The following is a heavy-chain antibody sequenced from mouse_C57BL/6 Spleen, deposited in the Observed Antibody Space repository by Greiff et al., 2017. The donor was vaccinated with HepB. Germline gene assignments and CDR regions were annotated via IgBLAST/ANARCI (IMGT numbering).Heavy chain of an antibody. CDR1: GYTFTDHT. D-gene: IGHD2-4*01. CDR2: IYPRDGST. Sequence: VQLQQSDAELVKPGASVKISCKVSGYTFTDHTIHWMKQRPEQGLEWIGYIYPRDGSTKYNEKFKGKATLTADKSSSTAYMQLNSLTSEDSAVYFCARLADYDYDLYYAMDYWGQGTSVTVSS. CDR3: ARLADYDYDLYYAMDY. V-gene: IGHV1-78*01. J-gene: IGHJ4*01.